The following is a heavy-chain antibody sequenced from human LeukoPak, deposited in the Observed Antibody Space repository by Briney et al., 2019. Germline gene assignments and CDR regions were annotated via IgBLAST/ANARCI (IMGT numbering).Heavy chain of an antibody. CDR3: AREFKSGYGMWA. CDR2: ITSSSDYI. J-gene: IGHJ5*02. Sequence: GGSLRLSCAASGFTFNTYTMNWVRQAPGKGLEWVSAITSSSDYIYYADSVKGRFTISRDNAENSLHLQMNSLRADDTAVYYCAREFKSGYGMWAWGQGTLVTVSS. CDR1: GFTFNTYT. D-gene: IGHD5-18*01. V-gene: IGHV3-21*01.